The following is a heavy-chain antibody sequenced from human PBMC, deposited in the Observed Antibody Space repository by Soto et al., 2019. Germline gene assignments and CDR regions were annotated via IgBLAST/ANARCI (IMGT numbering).Heavy chain of an antibody. CDR2: VGISTYVGITTNTV. CDR1: GFTFSSYS. CDR3: VRDHLWAFDY. J-gene: IGHJ4*02. V-gene: IGHV3-48*02. D-gene: IGHD3-3*02. Sequence: PGGSLRLSCAASGFTFSSYSMNWVRQAPGKGLEWVSYVGISTYVGITTNTVYYPDSVKGRFTISRDNAQNSLYLQMNGLRDEDTAVYYCVRDHLWAFDYWGQGILVTVSS.